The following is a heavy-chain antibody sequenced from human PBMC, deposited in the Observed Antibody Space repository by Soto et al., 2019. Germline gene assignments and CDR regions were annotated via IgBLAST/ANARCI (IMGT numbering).Heavy chain of an antibody. V-gene: IGHV3-23*01. D-gene: IGHD1-26*01. CDR2: ISGSGGST. CDR1: GFTFSSYA. J-gene: IGHJ4*02. Sequence: EVQLLESGGGLVQPGGSLRLSSAASGFTFSSYAMSWVRKAPGKGLEWVSAISGSGGSTYYADSVKGRFTISRDNSKNTLYLQMNSLRAEDTAVYYCAKDLEWELPSLGFDYWGQGTLVTVSS. CDR3: AKDLEWELPSLGFDY.